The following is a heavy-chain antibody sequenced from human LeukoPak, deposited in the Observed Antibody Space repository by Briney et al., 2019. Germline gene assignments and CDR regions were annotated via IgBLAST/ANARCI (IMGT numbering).Heavy chain of an antibody. Sequence: SETLSLTCTVSGGSISSGGYYWSWIRQHPGKGLEWIGYIYYSGSTNYNPSLKSRVTISVDTSKNQFSLKLSSVTAADTAVYYCARYIAVAGNDYYYYYGMDVWGQGTTVTVSS. CDR2: IYYSGST. CDR1: GGSISSGGYY. CDR3: ARYIAVAGNDYYYYYGMDV. J-gene: IGHJ6*02. D-gene: IGHD6-19*01. V-gene: IGHV4-61*08.